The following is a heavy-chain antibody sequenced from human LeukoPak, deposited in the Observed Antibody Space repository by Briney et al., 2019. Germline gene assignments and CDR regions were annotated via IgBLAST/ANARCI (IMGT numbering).Heavy chain of an antibody. CDR3: ARDGFDFWSGYPTTVDY. Sequence: PGGSLRLSCVASGFTFSSYSMNWVRQSPGKGLEWVSYISSSSNTIYYADSVKGRFTISRDNANNSLYLQMNSLRAEDTVVYYCARDGFDFWSGYPTTVDYWGQGTLVTVSS. CDR2: ISSSSNTI. D-gene: IGHD3-3*01. V-gene: IGHV3-48*01. J-gene: IGHJ4*02. CDR1: GFTFSSYS.